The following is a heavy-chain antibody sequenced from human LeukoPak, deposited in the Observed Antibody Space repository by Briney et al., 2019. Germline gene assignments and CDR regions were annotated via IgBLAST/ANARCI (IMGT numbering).Heavy chain of an antibody. J-gene: IGHJ4*02. D-gene: IGHD5-12*01. Sequence: RGESLKISCKGSGYSFSNNWIGWVRQMPGRGLEWMGIIYPGDSDTKYSPSFQGQVTMSADKSINTAYLQWSTLKASDTAIYYCARQGDSAYDYFDYWGQGTVVTVSS. V-gene: IGHV5-51*01. CDR2: IYPGDSDT. CDR3: ARQGDSAYDYFDY. CDR1: GYSFSNNW.